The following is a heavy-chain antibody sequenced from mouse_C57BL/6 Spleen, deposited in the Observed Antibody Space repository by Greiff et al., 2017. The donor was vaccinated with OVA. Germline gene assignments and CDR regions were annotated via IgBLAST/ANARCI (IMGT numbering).Heavy chain of an antibody. D-gene: IGHD2-4*01. CDR3: ARFGDYDRDNYAMDY. CDR1: GYSITSDY. Sequence: EVQGVESGPGLAKPSQTLSLTCSVTGYSITSDYWHWIRKFPGHKLEYMGYISYSGSTSYNPSLNSRISIPRDTAKNHNYLQLNSVTTEDTATYDCARFGDYDRDNYAMDYWGQGTSVTVSS. V-gene: IGHV3-8*01. J-gene: IGHJ4*01. CDR2: ISYSGST.